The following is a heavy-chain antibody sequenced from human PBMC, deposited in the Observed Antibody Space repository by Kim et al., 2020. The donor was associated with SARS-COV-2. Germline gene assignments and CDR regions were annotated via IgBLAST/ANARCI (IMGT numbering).Heavy chain of an antibody. D-gene: IGHD3-10*01. CDR2: INHSGST. J-gene: IGHJ6*02. Sequence: SETLSLTCAVYGGSFSGYYWSWIRQPPGKGLEWIGEINHSGSTNYNPSLKSRVTISVDTSKNQFSLKLSSVTAADTAVYYCARRRGDGGMDVWGQGTTVTVSS. CDR1: GGSFSGYY. CDR3: ARRRGDGGMDV. V-gene: IGHV4-34*01.